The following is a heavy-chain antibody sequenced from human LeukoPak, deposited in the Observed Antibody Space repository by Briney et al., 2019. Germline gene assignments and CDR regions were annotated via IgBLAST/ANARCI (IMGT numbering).Heavy chain of an antibody. D-gene: IGHD6-13*01. Sequence: PEGSLRLSCAASGFTFSSYNMHWVRQAPGKGLEWVAVISYDGSNKYHADSVKGRFTISRDNSKSTLYLQMNSLRPEDTAVYYCARGSNFDYWGQGTLVTVSS. V-gene: IGHV3-30*03. J-gene: IGHJ4*02. CDR2: ISYDGSNK. CDR1: GFTFSSYN. CDR3: ARGSNFDY.